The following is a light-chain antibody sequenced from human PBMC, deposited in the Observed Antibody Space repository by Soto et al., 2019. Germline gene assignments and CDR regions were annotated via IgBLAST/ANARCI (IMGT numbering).Light chain of an antibody. V-gene: IGLV3-21*04. J-gene: IGLJ2*01. Sequence: SSELTQPPSVSVAPGKTARITCGGNNIGSKSVHGYQQKPGQAPVLVIYYDSDRPSGIPERFSGSNSGNTATLTISRVEAGDEADYYCQVWDSSSDHHVVFGGGTKLTVL. CDR3: QVWDSSSDHHVV. CDR1: NIGSKS. CDR2: YDS.